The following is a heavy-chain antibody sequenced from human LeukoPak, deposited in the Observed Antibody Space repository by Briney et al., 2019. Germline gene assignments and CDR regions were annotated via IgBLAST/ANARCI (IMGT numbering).Heavy chain of an antibody. CDR2: IYYSGST. CDR3: ARVGAQGSAAGTFDY. D-gene: IGHD6-13*01. Sequence: SETLSLTCTVSGGFISSYYWSWIRQPPGKGLEWIGYIYYSGSTNYNPSLKSRVTISVDTSKNQFSLKLSSVTAADTAVYYCARVGAQGSAAGTFDYWGQGTLVTVSS. CDR1: GGFISSYY. J-gene: IGHJ4*02. V-gene: IGHV4-59*01.